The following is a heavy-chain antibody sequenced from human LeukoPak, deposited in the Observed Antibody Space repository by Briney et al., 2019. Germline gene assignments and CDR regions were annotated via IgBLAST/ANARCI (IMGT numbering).Heavy chain of an antibody. D-gene: IGHD7-27*01. CDR1: GYTFTGHY. CDR3: ARDENWGPDY. CDR2: IEPNSGGT. Sequence: ASVKVSSKASGYTFTGHYMHWIRQAPGQGLEWMGWIEPNSGGTHFAQKFQGRLTISRDTSISTAYMELSRLSSDDTAIYYCARDENWGPDYWGQGTLVTVSS. J-gene: IGHJ4*02. V-gene: IGHV1-2*02.